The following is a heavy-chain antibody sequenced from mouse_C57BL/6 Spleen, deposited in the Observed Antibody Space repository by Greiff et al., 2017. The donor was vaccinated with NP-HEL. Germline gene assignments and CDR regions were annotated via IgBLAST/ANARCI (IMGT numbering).Heavy chain of an antibody. V-gene: IGHV1-22*01. CDR2: INPNNGGT. J-gene: IGHJ4*01. CDR3: ARLGDSSGYDAMDY. D-gene: IGHD3-2*02. Sequence: EVQLQQSGPELVKPGASVKMSCKASGYTFTDYNMHWVKQSHGKSLEWIGYINPNNGGTSYNQKFKGKATLTVNKSSSTAYMELRSLTSEDSAVYYCARLGDSSGYDAMDYWGQGTSVTVSS. CDR1: GYTFTDYN.